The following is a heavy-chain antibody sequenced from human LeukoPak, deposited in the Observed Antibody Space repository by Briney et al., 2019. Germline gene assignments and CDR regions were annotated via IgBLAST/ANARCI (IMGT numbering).Heavy chain of an antibody. CDR2: ICQDGNGR. CDR1: GFTFSSYC. CDR3: ARWRGLQSEFDH. Sequence: GGSLRLSCAASGFTFSSYCMGWVRQTPGKRLECVATICQDGNGRDFVDSVKGRFTISRDNAKNSLYLEMNSLRVDDTAVYYCARWRGLQSEFDHWGKGPLVTVSS. V-gene: IGHV3-7*01. D-gene: IGHD5-24*01. J-gene: IGHJ4*02.